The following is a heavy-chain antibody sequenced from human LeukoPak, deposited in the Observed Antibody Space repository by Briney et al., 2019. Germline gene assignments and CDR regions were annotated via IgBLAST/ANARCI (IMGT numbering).Heavy chain of an antibody. CDR1: GFTFSSYE. Sequence: PGGSLRLSCAASGFTFSSYEMNWVRQAPGKGLEWVSYISSSGSTIYYADSVKGRFTISRDNAKNSLYLQMNSLRAEDTAVYYCARGVTTVTTRSNWYFDLWGRGTLVTVSS. V-gene: IGHV3-48*03. CDR2: ISSSGSTI. CDR3: ARGVTTVTTRSNWYFDL. J-gene: IGHJ2*01. D-gene: IGHD4-17*01.